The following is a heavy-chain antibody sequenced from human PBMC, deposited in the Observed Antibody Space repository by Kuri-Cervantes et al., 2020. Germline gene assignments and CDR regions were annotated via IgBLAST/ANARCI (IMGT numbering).Heavy chain of an antibody. CDR3: ARLYVEYFDY. CDR2: IYPGDSDT. Sequence: GGSLRLSCKGSGDSFTSYWIGWVRQMPGKGLEWMGIIYPGDSDTRYSPSFQGQVTISADKSISTVCLQWSSLKASDTAMYYCARLYVEYFDYWGQGTLVTVSS. D-gene: IGHD3-16*01. J-gene: IGHJ4*02. CDR1: GDSFTSYW. V-gene: IGHV5-51*01.